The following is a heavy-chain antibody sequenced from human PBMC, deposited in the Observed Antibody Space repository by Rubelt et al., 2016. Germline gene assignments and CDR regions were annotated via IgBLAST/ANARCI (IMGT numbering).Heavy chain of an antibody. Sequence: QVQLQESGPGLVKPSETLSLTCTVSGGSISSYYWSWIRQPPGKGLEWIGSIYYSGSPYYNPSLKSRVTISVDTSKNQFSLKLSSVTAADTAVYYCARLWGIAVAGIRFDPWGQGTLVTVSS. J-gene: IGHJ5*02. CDR3: ARLWGIAVAGIRFDP. CDR1: GGSISSYY. D-gene: IGHD6-19*01. CDR2: IYYSGSP. V-gene: IGHV4-39*01.